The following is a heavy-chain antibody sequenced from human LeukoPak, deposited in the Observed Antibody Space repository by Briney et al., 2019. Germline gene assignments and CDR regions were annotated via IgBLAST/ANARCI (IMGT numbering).Heavy chain of an antibody. CDR3: AKDLGPDYYDSSGGFDY. Sequence: PGGSLRLSCAASGFTFSSYGMHWVRQAPGKGLEWVAVIWYDGSNKYYADSVKGRFTISRDNSKNTLYLQMNSLRAEDTTVYYCAKDLGPDYYDSSGGFDYWGQGTLVTVSS. CDR1: GFTFSSYG. V-gene: IGHV3-33*06. J-gene: IGHJ4*02. D-gene: IGHD3-22*01. CDR2: IWYDGSNK.